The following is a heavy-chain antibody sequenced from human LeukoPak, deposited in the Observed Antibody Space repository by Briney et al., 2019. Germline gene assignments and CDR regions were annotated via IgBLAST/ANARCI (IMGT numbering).Heavy chain of an antibody. J-gene: IGHJ5*02. CDR1: GGSFSGYY. CDR3: ARCLVVPTATTWGGWFDP. D-gene: IGHD2-2*01. V-gene: IGHV4-34*01. Sequence: KPSETLSLTCAVYGGSFSGYYWSWIRQPPGKGLEWIGEINHSGSTNYNPSLKSRITISIDTSKNQFSLNLSSVTAADTAVYYCARCLVVPTATTWGGWFDPWGQGTLVTVSS. CDR2: INHSGST.